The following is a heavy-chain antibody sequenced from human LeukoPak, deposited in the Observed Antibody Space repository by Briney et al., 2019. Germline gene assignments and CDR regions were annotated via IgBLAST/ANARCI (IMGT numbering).Heavy chain of an antibody. D-gene: IGHD3-22*01. J-gene: IGHJ4*02. CDR1: GFTFSDYS. Sequence: TGGSLRLSCAASGFTFSDYSMNWVRQAPGRGLEWVSYISSSGSTIYYADSVKGRFTISRDNAKNSLYLQMNSLRAEDTAVYYCARDPAYYDSSGGYWGQGTLVTVSS. CDR2: ISSSGSTI. V-gene: IGHV3-48*04. CDR3: ARDPAYYDSSGGY.